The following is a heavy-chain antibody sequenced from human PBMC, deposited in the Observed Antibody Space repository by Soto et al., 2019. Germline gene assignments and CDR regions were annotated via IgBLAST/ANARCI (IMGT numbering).Heavy chain of an antibody. Sequence: GGSLRLSCAASGFTFSNAWMSWVRQAPGKGLEWVGRIKSKTDGGTTDYAAPVKGRFTISRDDSKNTLYLQMNSLKTEDTAVYYCTKDRSQWELLQSDFDYWGQGTLVTVYS. J-gene: IGHJ4*02. CDR1: GFTFSNAW. D-gene: IGHD1-26*01. CDR3: TKDRSQWELLQSDFDY. CDR2: IKSKTDGGTT. V-gene: IGHV3-15*01.